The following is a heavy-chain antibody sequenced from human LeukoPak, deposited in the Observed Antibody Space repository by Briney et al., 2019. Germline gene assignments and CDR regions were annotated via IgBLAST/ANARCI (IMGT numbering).Heavy chain of an antibody. D-gene: IGHD3-9*01. CDR1: GFTFSSYG. Sequence: GRSLRLSCAASGFTFSSYGMHWVRQAPGKGLEWVVVISNDGNNKYYADSVKGRFTISRDNSKNTLYLQMNSLRAEDTAVYFCAKDCYILTGYYPTSYFDYWGQGTLVTVSS. CDR2: ISNDGNNK. V-gene: IGHV3-30*18. J-gene: IGHJ4*02. CDR3: AKDCYILTGYYPTSYFDY.